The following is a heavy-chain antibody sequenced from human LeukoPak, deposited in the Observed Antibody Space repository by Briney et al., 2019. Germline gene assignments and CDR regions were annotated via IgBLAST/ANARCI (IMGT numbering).Heavy chain of an antibody. D-gene: IGHD6-6*01. Sequence: GASVKVSCKASGYTFPSYFMHWVRQAPGQGLEWMGIINPTGGCTTYAQKFQGRVTMTRDTSTSTVYMELSSLRSDDTAVYYCARTAARRFDYWGQGTLVTVS. CDR3: ARTAARRFDY. CDR1: GYTFPSYF. CDR2: INPTGGCT. V-gene: IGHV1-46*01. J-gene: IGHJ4*02.